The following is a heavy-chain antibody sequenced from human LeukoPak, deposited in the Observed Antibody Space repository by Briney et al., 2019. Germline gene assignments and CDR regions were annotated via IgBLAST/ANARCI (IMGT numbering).Heavy chain of an antibody. J-gene: IGHJ4*02. CDR1: GYTFTGYY. CDR3: ARVGEGSSIDS. D-gene: IGHD3-16*01. V-gene: IGHV1-2*06. CDR2: INHNSGGT. Sequence: GASVKLSCKASGYTFTGYYMHWVRQAPGQGLEWMGRINHNSGGTNYAQKFQGRVTMTRDTSISTAYMELSRLRSDDTAGYCCARVGEGSSIDSWGQGTLVTVSS.